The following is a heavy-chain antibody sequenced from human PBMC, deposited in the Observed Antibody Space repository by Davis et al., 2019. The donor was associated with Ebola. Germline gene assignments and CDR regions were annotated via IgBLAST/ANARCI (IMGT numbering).Heavy chain of an antibody. V-gene: IGHV1-18*01. Sequence: SVTVSRMSSRYTFPSYGISWVRQAPGQGLEWMGWISAYNGNTNYAQKLQGRVTMTTDTSTSTAYMELRSLRSDDTAVYYCARDPVVGAMDYWGQGTLVTVSS. J-gene: IGHJ4*02. CDR1: RYTFPSYG. D-gene: IGHD1-26*01. CDR2: ISAYNGNT. CDR3: ARDPVVGAMDY.